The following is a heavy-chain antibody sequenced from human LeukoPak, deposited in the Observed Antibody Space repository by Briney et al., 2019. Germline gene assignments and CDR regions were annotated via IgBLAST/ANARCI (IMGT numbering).Heavy chain of an antibody. CDR3: ARDHTAMANWFDP. Sequence: ASVKVSCKASGYTFTGYYMHWVRQAPGQGLEWMGWINPNSGGTNYAQKFQGRVTMTRDTSIGTAYMELSRLRSDDTAVYYCARDHTAMANWFDPWGQGTLVTVSS. CDR1: GYTFTGYY. V-gene: IGHV1-2*02. CDR2: INPNSGGT. D-gene: IGHD5-18*01. J-gene: IGHJ5*02.